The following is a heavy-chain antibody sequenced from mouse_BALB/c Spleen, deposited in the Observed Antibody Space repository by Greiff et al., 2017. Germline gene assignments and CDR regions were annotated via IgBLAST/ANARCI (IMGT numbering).Heavy chain of an antibody. V-gene: IGHV5-12-2*01. CDR3: ARNIYDGSSYYAMDY. Sequence: EVKLVESGGGLVQPGGSLKLSCAASGFTFSSYTMSWVRQTPEKRLEWVAYISNGGGSTYYPDTVKGRFTISRDNAKNTLYLQMSSLKSEDTAMYYCARNIYDGSSYYAMDYWGQGTSVTVSS. D-gene: IGHD2-3*01. CDR2: ISNGGGST. J-gene: IGHJ4*01. CDR1: GFTFSSYT.